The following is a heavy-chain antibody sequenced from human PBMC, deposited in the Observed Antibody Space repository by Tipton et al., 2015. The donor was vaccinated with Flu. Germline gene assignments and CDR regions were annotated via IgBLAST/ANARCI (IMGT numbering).Heavy chain of an antibody. V-gene: IGHV3-74*01. CDR1: GFTFSSYW. J-gene: IGHJ6*02. Sequence: SGFTFSSYWMHWVRQAPGKGLVWVSRIHSDGSSTDYADSVKGRFTISRDNAKNTLYLQMTSLRAEDTAVYYCAPGEVSYGMDVWGQGTTVTVSS. D-gene: IGHD3-10*01. CDR3: APGEVSYGMDV. CDR2: IHSDGSST.